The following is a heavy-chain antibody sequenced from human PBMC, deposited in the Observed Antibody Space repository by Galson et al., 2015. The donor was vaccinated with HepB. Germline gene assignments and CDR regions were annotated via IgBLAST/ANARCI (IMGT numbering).Heavy chain of an antibody. CDR1: GFTFSSYA. V-gene: IGHV3-23*01. CDR2: ISYRDGSI. CDR3: AKERGDYGRDSRRDFQH. Sequence: SLRLSCAASGFTFSSYAMNWVRQAPGKGLEWVSGISYRDGSIYYVDSVKGRFTISRDSSKNTLFLQMNSLRADDTAVYYCAKERGDYGRDSRRDFQHWGQGTLVTVSS. J-gene: IGHJ1*01. D-gene: IGHD4/OR15-4a*01.